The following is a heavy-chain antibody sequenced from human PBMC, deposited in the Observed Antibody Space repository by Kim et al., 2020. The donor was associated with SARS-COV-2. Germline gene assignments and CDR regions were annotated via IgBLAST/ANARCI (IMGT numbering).Heavy chain of an antibody. V-gene: IGHV1-3*01. Sequence: KLQGRVNITRDTSASTAYMQLSSLRSEDTAVYYCARGPGLWFGELLLFDYWGQGTLVTVSS. D-gene: IGHD3-10*01. J-gene: IGHJ4*02. CDR3: ARGPGLWFGELLLFDY.